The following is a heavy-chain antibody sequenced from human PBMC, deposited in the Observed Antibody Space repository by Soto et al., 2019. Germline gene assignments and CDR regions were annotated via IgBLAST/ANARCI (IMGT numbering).Heavy chain of an antibody. CDR1: GFTFSSYA. V-gene: IGHV3-64*01. Sequence: GGSLRLSCAASGFTFSSYAMHWVRQAPGKGLEYVSAISSNGGSTYYANSVKGRFTISRDNSKNTLYLQMGSLRAEDMAVYYCARTRIAVAAFDIWGQGTMVTVSS. CDR3: ARTRIAVAAFDI. D-gene: IGHD6-19*01. CDR2: ISSNGGST. J-gene: IGHJ3*02.